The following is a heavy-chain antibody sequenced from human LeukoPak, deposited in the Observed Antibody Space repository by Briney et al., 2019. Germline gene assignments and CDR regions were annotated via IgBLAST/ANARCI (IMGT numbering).Heavy chain of an antibody. Sequence: GGSLRLSCAPSGFTFSSYGMHWVRQPPRKGLEWVAVISYDGSNKYYADSVKGRFTISRDNSKNTLYLQMNSLRAEDTAVYYCAKDGGAYWGQGTLVTVSS. CDR1: GFTFSSYG. J-gene: IGHJ4*02. CDR3: AKDGGAY. V-gene: IGHV3-30*18. D-gene: IGHD3-16*01. CDR2: ISYDGSNK.